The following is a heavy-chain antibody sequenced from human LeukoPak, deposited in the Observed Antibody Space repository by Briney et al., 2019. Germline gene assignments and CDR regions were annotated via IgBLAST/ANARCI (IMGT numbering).Heavy chain of an antibody. D-gene: IGHD3-22*01. J-gene: IGHJ6*03. V-gene: IGHV3-11*01. CDR3: ARGYYYDSSGYYYYYYYMDV. CDR2: IGNSGSPI. CDR1: GFTFSDYY. Sequence: PGGSLRLSCAASGFTFSDYYMSWIRQAPGKGLEWVSYIGNSGSPIYYADSVKGRFTISRDNAKNSLYLQMNSLRAEDTALYYCARGYYYDSSGYYYYYYYMDVWGKGTTVTVSS.